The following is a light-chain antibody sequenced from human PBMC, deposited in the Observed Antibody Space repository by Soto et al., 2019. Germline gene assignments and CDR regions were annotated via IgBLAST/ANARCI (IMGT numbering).Light chain of an antibody. CDR3: QQYHTYSA. Sequence: DIQMAQYRSTLSRSGGDRGTSSCRASQSISWRLAWYQQKPGKAPNLLIYDASTLERGVPSRFSGSGSGTAFTLTIRSLQPDHFATYYCQQYHTYSAFRQGTKVDI. CDR2: DAS. J-gene: IGKJ1*01. V-gene: IGKV1-5*01. CDR1: QSISWR.